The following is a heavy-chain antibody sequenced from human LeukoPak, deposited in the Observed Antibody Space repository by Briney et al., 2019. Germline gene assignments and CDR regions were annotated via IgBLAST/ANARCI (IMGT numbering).Heavy chain of an antibody. CDR2: IYHSGST. CDR3: ARGTSENYGSGSTFDY. V-gene: IGHV4-30-2*01. D-gene: IGHD3-10*01. Sequence: PSQTLSLTCAVSGGSISSGGYSWSWIRQPPGKGLEWIGYIYHSGSTYYNPSLKSRVTISVDRSKNQFSLKLSSVTAADTAAYYCARGTSENYGSGSTFDYWGQGTLVTVSS. J-gene: IGHJ4*02. CDR1: GGSISSGGYS.